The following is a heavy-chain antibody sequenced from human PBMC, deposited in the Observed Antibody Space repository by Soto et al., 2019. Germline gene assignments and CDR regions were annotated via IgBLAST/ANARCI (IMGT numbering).Heavy chain of an antibody. Sequence: GGSLRLSCAASGFTFANYGMSWVRQAPGKGLEWVSGIASSGSTFYADSAKGRFTISRDNSKDTLYLRMNSLRAEDTAVYYCAKDSHWGRSSPSHDYWGQGTLVTVSS. CDR2: IASSGST. CDR1: GFTFANYG. V-gene: IGHV3-23*01. CDR3: AKDSHWGRSSPSHDY. D-gene: IGHD3-16*01. J-gene: IGHJ4*02.